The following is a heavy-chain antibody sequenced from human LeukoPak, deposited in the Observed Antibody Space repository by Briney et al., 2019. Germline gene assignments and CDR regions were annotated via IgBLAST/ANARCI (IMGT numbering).Heavy chain of an antibody. Sequence: GGSLRLSCAASGFTFSSYGMHWVRQAPGKGLEWVAVISYDGSNKYYADSVKGRFTISRDNSKNTLYLQMNSLRAEDTAVYYCAKDPGTGNYDYWGQGALVTVSS. CDR2: ISYDGSNK. J-gene: IGHJ4*02. V-gene: IGHV3-30*18. CDR3: AKDPGTGNYDY. D-gene: IGHD3-9*01. CDR1: GFTFSSYG.